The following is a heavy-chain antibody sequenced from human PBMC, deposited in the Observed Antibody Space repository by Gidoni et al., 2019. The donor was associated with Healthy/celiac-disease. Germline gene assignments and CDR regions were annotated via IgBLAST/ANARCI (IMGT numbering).Heavy chain of an antibody. CDR2: ISSSSSYI. Sequence: EVQLVESGGGLVKPGGSLRLSFQASGFTFSSYSMNWVRQAPGKGLEWVSSISSSSSYIYYADSVKGRFTISRDNAKNSLYLQMNSLRAEDTAVYYCATWDTAMVICDYWGQGTLVTVSS. D-gene: IGHD5-18*01. CDR3: ATWDTAMVICDY. CDR1: GFTFSSYS. J-gene: IGHJ4*02. V-gene: IGHV3-21*01.